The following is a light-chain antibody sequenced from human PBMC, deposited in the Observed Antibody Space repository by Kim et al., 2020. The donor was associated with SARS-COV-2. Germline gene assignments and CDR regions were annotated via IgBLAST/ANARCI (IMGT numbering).Light chain of an antibody. CDR3: QSYDSSLSGNWV. J-gene: IGLJ3*02. CDR2: GNS. Sequence: GTISGTGSSSNIGAGYDVHWYQQLPGTAPKLLIYGNSNRPSGVPDRFSGSKSGTSASLAITGLQAEDEADYYCQSYDSSLSGNWVFGGGTQLTVL. V-gene: IGLV1-40*01. CDR1: SSNIGAGYD.